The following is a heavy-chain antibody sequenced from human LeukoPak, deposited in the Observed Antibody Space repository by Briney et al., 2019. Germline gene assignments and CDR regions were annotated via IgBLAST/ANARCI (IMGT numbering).Heavy chain of an antibody. CDR1: GFTFSSYA. CDR2: ITASGDSI. V-gene: IGHV3-23*01. CDR3: AKSDHGFWTGYKK. D-gene: IGHD3/OR15-3a*01. J-gene: IGHJ4*02. Sequence: GGSLRLSCAASGFTFSSYAMSWVRQAPGKGLEWVSAITASGDSIYYADSVEGRFTISRDNSKNTLYLQMNSPRADDTAVYYCAKSDHGFWTGYKKWGQGTLVTVSS.